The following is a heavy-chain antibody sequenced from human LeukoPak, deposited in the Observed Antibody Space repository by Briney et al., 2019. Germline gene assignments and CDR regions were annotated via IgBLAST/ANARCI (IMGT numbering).Heavy chain of an antibody. CDR3: ARGGGYCSGGSCQTPFDY. Sequence: ASVKVSCKASGYTFTSYGISWVRQAPGQGLEWMGWISAYNGNTNYAQKLQGRVTMTTDTSTSTAYMELRSLRSDDTAVYYCARGGGYCSGGSCQTPFDYWGQGTLVTVSS. D-gene: IGHD2-15*01. J-gene: IGHJ4*02. CDR1: GYTFTSYG. CDR2: ISAYNGNT. V-gene: IGHV1-18*01.